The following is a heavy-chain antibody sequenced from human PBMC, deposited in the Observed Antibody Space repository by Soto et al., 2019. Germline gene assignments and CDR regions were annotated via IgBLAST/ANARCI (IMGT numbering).Heavy chain of an antibody. CDR2: INPNSGGT. V-gene: IGHV1-2*04. D-gene: IGHD2-2*01. J-gene: IGHJ4*02. CDR1: GYTFTGQY. Sequence: ASVKVSCKASGYTFTGQYIHWVRQAPGQGLEWMGWINPNSGGTNYAQKFQGWVTMTRDTSIRTAHMELSRLRSGDTAVYYCARGYCSSTSCHFDYWGQGTLVTISS. CDR3: ARGYCSSTSCHFDY.